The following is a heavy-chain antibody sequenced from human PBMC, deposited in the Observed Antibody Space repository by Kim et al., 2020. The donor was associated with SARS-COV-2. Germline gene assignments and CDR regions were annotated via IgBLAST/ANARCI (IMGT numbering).Heavy chain of an antibody. CDR1: GFTFSSYA. CDR2: ISGSGGST. V-gene: IGHV3-23*01. D-gene: IGHD3-22*01. J-gene: IGHJ4*02. Sequence: GGSLRLSCAASGFTFSSYAMSWVRQAPGKGLEWVSAISGSGGSTNYADSVKGRFTISRDNSKNTLYLQMNSLRAEDTAVYYCAKCWAISSYYSDYWGQGTLVTVSS. CDR3: AKCWAISSYYSDY.